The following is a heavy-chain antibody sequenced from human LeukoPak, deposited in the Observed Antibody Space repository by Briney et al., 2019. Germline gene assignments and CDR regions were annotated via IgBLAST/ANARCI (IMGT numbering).Heavy chain of an antibody. Sequence: PGGSLRLSCAASGFTFSSYAMSWVRRAPGKGLEWVSAIRGSGDDTSYADSVKGRFTISRDNSKNTLHLQMNSLRVEDTAVYYCAKAHDDWDYVYFRHWGQGTLVTVSS. D-gene: IGHD3-16*01. CDR1: GFTFSSYA. CDR2: IRGSGDDT. V-gene: IGHV3-23*01. CDR3: AKAHDDWDYVYFRH. J-gene: IGHJ1*01.